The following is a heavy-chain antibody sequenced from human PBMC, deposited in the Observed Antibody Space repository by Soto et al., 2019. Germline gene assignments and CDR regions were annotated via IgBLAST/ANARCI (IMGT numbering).Heavy chain of an antibody. V-gene: IGHV6-1*01. CDR3: ARSGSYYYYCMDV. CDR2: TYYRSKWYN. D-gene: IGHD5-12*01. J-gene: IGHJ6*01. Sequence: SQPLSLPCAISGDSVSSNSAAWNWIRQSPSRGLEWLGRTYYRSKWYNDYAVSVKSRITINPDTSKNQFSLQLNSVTPEDTAVYDGARSGSYYYYCMDVRVHGTTGTV. CDR1: GDSVSSNSAA.